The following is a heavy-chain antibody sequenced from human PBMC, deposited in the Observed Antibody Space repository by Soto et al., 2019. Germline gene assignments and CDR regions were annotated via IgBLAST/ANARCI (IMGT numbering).Heavy chain of an antibody. V-gene: IGHV4-39*01. CDR1: GGSISSSSYY. CDR3: ARLSSIAARPRPLLVDP. CDR2: IYYSGST. J-gene: IGHJ5*02. D-gene: IGHD6-6*01. Sequence: SETLSLTCTVSGGSISSSSYYWGWIRQPPGKGLEWIGSIYYSGSTYYNPSLKSRVTISVDTSKNQFSLKLSSVTAADTAVYYCARLSSIAARPRPLLVDPWGQGTLVTVSS.